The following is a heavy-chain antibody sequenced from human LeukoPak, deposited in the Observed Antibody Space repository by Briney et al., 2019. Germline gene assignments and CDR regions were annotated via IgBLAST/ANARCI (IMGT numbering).Heavy chain of an antibody. CDR3: ARVQQWLAGFDY. CDR2: ISSTSTYI. V-gene: IGHV3-21*01. J-gene: IGHJ4*02. D-gene: IGHD6-19*01. CDR1: GFIFSSYS. Sequence: GGSLRLSCAASGFIFSSYSMNWVRHAPGKGLEWVSSISSTSTYIHYADSLKGRFTISRDNAKNSLYLQMNSLRAEDTAVYYCARVQQWLAGFDYWGQGTLVTVSS.